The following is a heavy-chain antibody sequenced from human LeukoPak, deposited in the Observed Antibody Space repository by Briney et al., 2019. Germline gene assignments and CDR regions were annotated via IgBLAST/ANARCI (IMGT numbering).Heavy chain of an antibody. CDR3: VSFYETY. CDR2: INSDGSWT. D-gene: IGHD2-2*01. J-gene: IGHJ4*02. CDR1: GNYW. V-gene: IGHV3-74*01. Sequence: PGGSLRLSCAASGNYWMRWVRQAPGKGLVWVSHINSDGSWTSYADSVKGRFTISKDNAKNTVYLQMNNLRAEDTAVYYCVSFYETYWGRGTLVTASS.